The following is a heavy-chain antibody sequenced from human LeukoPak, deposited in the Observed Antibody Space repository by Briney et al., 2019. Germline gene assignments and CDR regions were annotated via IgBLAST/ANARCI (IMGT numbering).Heavy chain of an antibody. CDR1: GGSIYSTTFY. J-gene: IGHJ4*02. CDR2: INHSGST. CDR3: ASLSQDSSGYPNPFDY. D-gene: IGHD3-22*01. V-gene: IGHV4-39*07. Sequence: PSETLSLACTVSGGSIYSTTFYWGWIRQPPGKGLEWIGEINHSGSTNYNPSLKSRVTISVDTSKNQFSLKLSSVTAADTAVYYCASLSQDSSGYPNPFDYWGQGTLVTVSS.